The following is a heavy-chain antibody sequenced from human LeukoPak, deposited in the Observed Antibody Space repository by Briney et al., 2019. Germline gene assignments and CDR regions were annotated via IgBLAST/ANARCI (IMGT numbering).Heavy chain of an antibody. CDR1: GGTFSSYA. Sequence: SVTVSCKASGGTFSSYAISWVRQAPGQGLEWMGGIIPIFGTANYAQKFQGRVTITADESTSTAYMELSSLRSEDTAVYYCAMRYYYDSSGYYYASFDYWGQGTLVTVSS. CDR3: AMRYYYDSSGYYYASFDY. V-gene: IGHV1-69*13. CDR2: IIPIFGTA. J-gene: IGHJ4*02. D-gene: IGHD3-22*01.